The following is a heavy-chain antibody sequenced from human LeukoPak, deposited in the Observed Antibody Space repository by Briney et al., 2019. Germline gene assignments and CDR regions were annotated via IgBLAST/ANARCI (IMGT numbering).Heavy chain of an antibody. Sequence: SGGSLRLSFAASGFTFSSYSMNWVRQAPGKGLEWVSSISSSSSYIYYADSVKGRFTISRDNAKNSLYLQMNSLRAEDTAVYYCARGLTGYSNPFDYWGQGTLVTVSS. CDR3: ARGLTGYSNPFDY. D-gene: IGHD3-9*01. J-gene: IGHJ4*02. CDR2: ISSSSSYI. CDR1: GFTFSSYS. V-gene: IGHV3-21*01.